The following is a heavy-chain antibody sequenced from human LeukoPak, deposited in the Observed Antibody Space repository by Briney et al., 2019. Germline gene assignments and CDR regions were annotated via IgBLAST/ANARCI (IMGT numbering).Heavy chain of an antibody. CDR3: ARTVQLERPVPLRNYYYMDV. J-gene: IGHJ6*03. CDR1: GFTFSSYW. V-gene: IGHV3-74*01. CDR2: INSDGSST. Sequence: PGGSLRLSCAASGFTFSSYWMHWVRQAPGKGLVWVSRINSDGSSTSYADSVKGRFTISRDNSKNTLYLQMNSLRAEDTAVYYCARTVQLERPVPLRNYYYMDVWGKGTTVTISS. D-gene: IGHD1-1*01.